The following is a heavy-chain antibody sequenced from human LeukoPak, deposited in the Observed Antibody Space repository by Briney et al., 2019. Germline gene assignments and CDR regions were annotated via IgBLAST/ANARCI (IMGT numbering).Heavy chain of an antibody. D-gene: IGHD3-10*02. CDR3: ARFYVPEEHSPAWYEAH. CDR2: IRGDGRAT. CDR1: GFIFTDYW. V-gene: IGHV3-74*01. J-gene: IGHJ4*02. Sequence: GGSLRLSCAASGFIFTDYWMHWVRQDPGKELVWVARIRGDGRATTYADSVKGRFTISRDNAMSTVFLQMKSLRVEDTGLYYCARFYVPEEHSPAWYEAHWGQGVLVTVSS.